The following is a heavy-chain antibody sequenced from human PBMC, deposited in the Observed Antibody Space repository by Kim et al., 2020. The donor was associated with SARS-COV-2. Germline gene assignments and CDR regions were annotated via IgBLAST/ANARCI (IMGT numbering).Heavy chain of an antibody. CDR2: IYYSGST. J-gene: IGHJ5*02. Sequence: SETLSLTCTVSGGSISSYYWSWIRQPPGKGLEWIGYIYYSGSTNYNPSLKSRVTISVDTSKNQFSLKLSSVTAADTAVYYCARESSGRYYMRSRRFDPWGQGTLVTVSS. CDR3: ARESSGRYYMRSRRFDP. CDR1: GGSISSYY. D-gene: IGHD3-10*01. V-gene: IGHV4-59*13.